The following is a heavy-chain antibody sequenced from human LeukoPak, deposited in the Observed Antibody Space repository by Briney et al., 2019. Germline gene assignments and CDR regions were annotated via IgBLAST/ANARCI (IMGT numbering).Heavy chain of an antibody. CDR1: GFTFSSYW. V-gene: IGHV3-7*01. CDR2: IKQDGSEK. J-gene: IGHJ4*02. CDR3: ARVGAWLQPVFDY. D-gene: IGHD5-24*01. Sequence: GGSLRLSCAASGFTFSSYWMSWVRQAPGKGLEWVANIKQDGSEKYYVDSVKGRFTISRDNAKNSLYLQMNSLRAEDTAVYYCARVGAWLQPVFDYWGQGTLATVSS.